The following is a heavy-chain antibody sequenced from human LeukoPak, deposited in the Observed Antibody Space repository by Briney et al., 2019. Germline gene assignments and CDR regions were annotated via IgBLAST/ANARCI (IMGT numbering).Heavy chain of an antibody. CDR2: IYTSGST. V-gene: IGHV4-4*09. J-gene: IGHJ4*02. Sequence: SETLSLTCTVSGGSISSYYWSWIRQPPGKGLEWIGYIYTSGSTNYNPSLKSRVTMSVDTSKNQFSLRLRSVTAADTAVYYCARQIASAGTAGFDFWGQGALVTVS. CDR1: GGSISSYY. D-gene: IGHD6-13*01. CDR3: ARQIASAGTAGFDF.